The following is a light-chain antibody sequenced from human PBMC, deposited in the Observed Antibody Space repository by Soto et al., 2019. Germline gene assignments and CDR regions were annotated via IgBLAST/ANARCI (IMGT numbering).Light chain of an antibody. CDR3: QQYYSSPPT. J-gene: IGKJ1*01. CDR1: QSVFSSSNYRNY. V-gene: IGKV4-1*01. Sequence: DIVMTQSPDSLAVSLGERATFNYKSSQSVFSSSNYRNYLAWYQQKPRQSPKLLIYWASTRESGVPDRFSGSGSGTDFTLTISNLQAEDVAVYYCQQYYSSPPTFGQGTKVEIK. CDR2: WAS.